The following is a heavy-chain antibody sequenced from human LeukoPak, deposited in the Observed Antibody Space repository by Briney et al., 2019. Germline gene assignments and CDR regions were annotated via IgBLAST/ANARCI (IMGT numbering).Heavy chain of an antibody. V-gene: IGHV4-59*08. D-gene: IGHD3/OR15-3a*01. CDR3: ARQTGSGLFILP. J-gene: IGHJ4*02. CDR2: VSNIETT. Sequence: SETLSLTCTVSGDSISSYYWSWLRQPPGKRLEWIGYVSNIETTNYNPSLKSRVTISVDTSKNQFSLRLTSVTAADTAVYYCARQTGSGLFILPGGQGTLVTVSS. CDR1: GDSISSYY.